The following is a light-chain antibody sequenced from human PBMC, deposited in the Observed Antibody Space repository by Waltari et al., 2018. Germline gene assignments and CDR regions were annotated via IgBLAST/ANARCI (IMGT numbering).Light chain of an antibody. CDR1: QSFSSN. V-gene: IGKV3-15*01. CDR2: DAS. J-gene: IGKJ2*01. CDR3: QQYSNWYT. Sequence: EILMTQSPATLSVSPGERATLPCRASQSFSSNLASYQQKPGQAPRLLIYDASTRAPGIPARFSGSGSGTEFTLTISSLQSEDFAVYYCQQYSNWYTFGQGTKLEIK.